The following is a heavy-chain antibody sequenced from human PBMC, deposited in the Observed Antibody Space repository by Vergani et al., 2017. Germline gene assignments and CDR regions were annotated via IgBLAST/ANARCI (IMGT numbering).Heavy chain of an antibody. Sequence: QVQLQESGPGLVKPSQTLSLTCTVSGGSISSGGYYWSWIRQPPGKGLEWIGYIYYSGSTNYNPSLKSRVTISVDTSKNQFSLKLSSVTAADTAVYYCARDKEPDIMGRKAPYYYYGMDVWGQGTTVTVSS. J-gene: IGHJ6*02. CDR2: IYYSGST. V-gene: IGHV4-61*08. CDR1: GGSISSGGYY. D-gene: IGHD2-15*01. CDR3: ARDKEPDIMGRKAPYYYYGMDV.